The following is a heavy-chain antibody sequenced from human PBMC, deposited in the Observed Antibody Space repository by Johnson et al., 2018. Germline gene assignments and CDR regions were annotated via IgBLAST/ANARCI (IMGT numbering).Heavy chain of an antibody. J-gene: IGHJ5*02. V-gene: IGHV3-30*03. D-gene: IGHD4-11*01. Sequence: QVQLVQSGGGVVQPGRSLRLSCAASGFTFSSYGIHGVRQAPGKGLEWVAVITYDGSNKSYADSVKGRITISRDNAKNTLYLQMNSLRAEDTAVYYCAGGSLTTGLNWFDPWGQGTLVTVSS. CDR1: GFTFSSYG. CDR2: ITYDGSNK. CDR3: AGGSLTTGLNWFDP.